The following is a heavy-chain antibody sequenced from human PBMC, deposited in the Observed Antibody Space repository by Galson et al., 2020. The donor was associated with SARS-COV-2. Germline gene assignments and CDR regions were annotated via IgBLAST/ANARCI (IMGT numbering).Heavy chain of an antibody. Sequence: NSGGSLRLSCAASGFTFSSYSMKWVRQAPGKGLEWVSSISSSSSYIYYADSVKGRFTISRDNAKNSLYLQMNSLRAEDTAVYYCARDYDILTGYYSSWFDPWGQGTLVTVSS. CDR1: GFTFSSYS. CDR3: ARDYDILTGYYSSWFDP. D-gene: IGHD3-9*01. CDR2: ISSSSSYI. J-gene: IGHJ5*02. V-gene: IGHV3-21*01.